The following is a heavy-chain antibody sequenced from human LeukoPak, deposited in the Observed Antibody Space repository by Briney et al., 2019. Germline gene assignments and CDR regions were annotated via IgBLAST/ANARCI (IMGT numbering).Heavy chain of an antibody. CDR1: GFTFSTYS. CDR3: ARGSGGWYL. CDR2: ISSGSSTI. J-gene: IGHJ4*02. Sequence: PGGSLRLSCAASGFTFSTYSMNCVRQAPGKGLECVSYISSGSSTIYYADSVKGRFTISRDNAKNSLYLQMSSLRDEDTAVYYCARGSGGWYLWGQGTLVTVS. D-gene: IGHD6-19*01. V-gene: IGHV3-48*02.